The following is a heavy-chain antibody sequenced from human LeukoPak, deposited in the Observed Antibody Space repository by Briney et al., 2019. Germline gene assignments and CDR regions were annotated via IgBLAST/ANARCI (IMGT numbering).Heavy chain of an antibody. V-gene: IGHV1-46*01. J-gene: IGHJ4*02. Sequence: ASVKVSCTASGYTFTSHGIIWVRQAPGQGLEWMGIINPSGGDTSYTQKFYAQKFQGRVTMTRETSTSTVYMELSSLRSEDTAVYYCAREAAAGTTSFDYWGRGTLVTVS. CDR2: INPSGGDT. D-gene: IGHD6-13*01. CDR3: AREAAAGTTSFDY. CDR1: GYTFTSHG.